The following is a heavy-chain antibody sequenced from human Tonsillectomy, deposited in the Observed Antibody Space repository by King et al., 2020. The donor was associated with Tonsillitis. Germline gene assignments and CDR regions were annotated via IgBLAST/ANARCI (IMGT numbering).Heavy chain of an antibody. Sequence: VQLVESGGGVVQPGRSLRLSCAASGFTFSSYGMHWVRQAPGKGLEWVAVIWYDGSNKYYADSVKGRFTISRDNSKNTLDLQMNSLRAEDTAVYYCARGTVAGTRDNWFDPWGQGTLVTVSS. CDR3: ARGTVAGTRDNWFDP. CDR2: IWYDGSNK. D-gene: IGHD6-19*01. CDR1: GFTFSSYG. J-gene: IGHJ5*02. V-gene: IGHV3-33*01.